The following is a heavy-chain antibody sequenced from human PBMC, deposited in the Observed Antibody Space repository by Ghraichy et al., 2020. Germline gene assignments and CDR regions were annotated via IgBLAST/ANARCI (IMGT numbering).Heavy chain of an antibody. CDR2: IPSDGNNK. CDR3: ARDLSGRFDP. D-gene: IGHD3-10*01. J-gene: IGHJ5*02. Sequence: GGSLRLSCAASGFTFSYYGMHWVRQAPGKGLEWVAIIPSDGNNKFYADSMKGRFTISRDNSKNTVYLQMNSLRPEDTAIYYCARDLSGRFDPWGQGTLVTVSS. V-gene: IGHV3-30*03. CDR1: GFTFSYYG.